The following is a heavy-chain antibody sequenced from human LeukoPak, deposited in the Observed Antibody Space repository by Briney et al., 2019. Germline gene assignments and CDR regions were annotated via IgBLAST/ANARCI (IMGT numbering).Heavy chain of an antibody. CDR2: ISGSGGST. CDR1: GFTFSSYA. D-gene: IGHD1-26*01. Sequence: RGSLRLSCAASGFTFSSYAMSWVRQAPGKGLEWVSAISGSGGSTYYADSVKGRFTISRDNSKNTLYLQVNGLRAEDTAVYYCARNSGSYYRPLDYWGQGTLVTVSS. J-gene: IGHJ4*02. CDR3: ARNSGSYYRPLDY. V-gene: IGHV3-23*01.